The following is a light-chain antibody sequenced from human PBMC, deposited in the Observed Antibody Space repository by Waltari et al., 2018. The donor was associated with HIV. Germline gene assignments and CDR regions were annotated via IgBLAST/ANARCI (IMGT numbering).Light chain of an antibody. CDR3: QQHYSSPLT. V-gene: IGKV4-1*01. J-gene: IGKJ4*01. CDR2: WAS. Sequence: DIVMTQSPDSLAVSLGDRATINCKSRPSVLYSSNNKNYLVWYQQKPGQPPKLLIYWASTRESGVPDRFSGSGSGTDFTLTISSLQAEDVAVYYCQQHYSSPLTFGGGTKVEIK. CDR1: PSVLYSSNNKNY.